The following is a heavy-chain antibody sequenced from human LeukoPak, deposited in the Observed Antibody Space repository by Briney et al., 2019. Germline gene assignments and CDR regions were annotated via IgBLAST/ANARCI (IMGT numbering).Heavy chain of an antibody. Sequence: GGSLRLSCVVSGFTFNSCWMNWVRQAAGKGLEWVSVIYSGGTTYYADSVKGRFTISRDNSKNTLYLQMNSLRAEDTAMYYCARESLGNYFDYWGQGTLVTVSS. D-gene: IGHD1-14*01. V-gene: IGHV3-53*01. CDR2: IYSGGTT. CDR1: GFTFNSCW. J-gene: IGHJ4*02. CDR3: ARESLGNYFDY.